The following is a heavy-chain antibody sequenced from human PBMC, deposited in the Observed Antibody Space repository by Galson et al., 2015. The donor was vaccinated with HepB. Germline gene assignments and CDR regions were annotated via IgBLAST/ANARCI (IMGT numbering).Heavy chain of an antibody. V-gene: IGHV1-24*01. CDR3: ATAVITMVRGVIGAHYYYGMDV. J-gene: IGHJ6*02. CDR1: GYTLTELS. D-gene: IGHD3-10*01. Sequence: SVKVSCKVSGYTLTELSMHWVRQAPGKGLEWMGGFDPEDGETIYAQKFQGRVTMTEDTSTDTAYMELSSLRSEDTAVYYCATAVITMVRGVIGAHYYYGMDVWGQGTTVTVSS. CDR2: FDPEDGET.